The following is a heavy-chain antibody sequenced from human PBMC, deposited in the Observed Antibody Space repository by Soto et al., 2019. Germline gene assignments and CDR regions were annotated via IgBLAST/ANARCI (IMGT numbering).Heavy chain of an antibody. CDR3: ARQAAAGNPGDY. V-gene: IGHV1-3*04. J-gene: IGHJ4*02. D-gene: IGHD6-13*01. CDR1: GYTFTDYT. Sequence: QVQLLQSGAEVKQPGASVKVSCKASGYTFTDYTIHWARQAPGQRLEWMGWINTGNDNTKYSQEFQGRVTIARDTSATTAYMELSGLRSADTAVYYCARQAAAGNPGDYWGQGTLVTGSS. CDR2: INTGNDNT.